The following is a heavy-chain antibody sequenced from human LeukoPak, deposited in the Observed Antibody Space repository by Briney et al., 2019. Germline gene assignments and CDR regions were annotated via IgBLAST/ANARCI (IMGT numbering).Heavy chain of an antibody. Sequence: ASVKVSCKASGYTFTSYGISWVRQAPGQGLEWMGWISAYNGNTNYAQKLQGRVTMTTDTSTSTAYMELRSLRSDDTAVYYCAGDPSVHYDSSGYYSADFDYWGQGTLVTVSS. CDR2: ISAYNGNT. CDR1: GYTFTSYG. CDR3: AGDPSVHYDSSGYYSADFDY. D-gene: IGHD3-22*01. J-gene: IGHJ4*02. V-gene: IGHV1-18*01.